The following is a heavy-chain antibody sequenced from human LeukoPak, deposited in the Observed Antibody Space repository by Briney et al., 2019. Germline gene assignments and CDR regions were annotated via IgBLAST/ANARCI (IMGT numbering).Heavy chain of an antibody. J-gene: IGHJ6*02. CDR2: IGTAGDT. D-gene: IGHD5-18*01. V-gene: IGHV3-13*01. CDR1: GFTFSSYD. CDR3: ARGGYSYGPYYYYYYGMDV. Sequence: GGSLRLSCAASGFTFSSYDMHWVRRATGKGLEWVSAIGTAGDTYYPGSVKGRFTISRENAKNSLYLQMNSLRAGDTAVYYCARGGYSYGPYYYYYYGMDVWGQGTTVTVSS.